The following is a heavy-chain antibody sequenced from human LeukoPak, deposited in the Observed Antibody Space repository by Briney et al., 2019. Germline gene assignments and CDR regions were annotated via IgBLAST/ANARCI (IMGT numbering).Heavy chain of an antibody. CDR1: GFTFTSYA. CDR2: ISSNGGNT. Sequence: GGSLRLSCAASGFTFTSYAMSWVRQAPGKGLEWVSAISSNGGNTYYADSVRGRFTISRDNSKNTLYLQMNSLRAEDTAVYYCAKALRRYCSGGSCYAVDYWGQGTLVTVSS. CDR3: AKALRRYCSGGSCYAVDY. V-gene: IGHV3-23*01. D-gene: IGHD2-15*01. J-gene: IGHJ4*02.